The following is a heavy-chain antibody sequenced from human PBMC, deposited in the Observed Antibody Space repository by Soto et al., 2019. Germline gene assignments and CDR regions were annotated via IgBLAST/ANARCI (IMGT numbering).Heavy chain of an antibody. D-gene: IGHD2-2*01. CDR2: INPSGGST. Sequence: QVQLVQSGAEVKKPGASVKVSCKASGYTFTSYYMHWVRQAPGQGLEWMGIINPSGGSTSYAQKCPGRVTMTRDTSTSTVDMELSSLRSEDTAVYYCARGGVVLVPAAGYNWFDPWGQGTLVTVSS. J-gene: IGHJ5*02. CDR3: ARGGVVLVPAAGYNWFDP. V-gene: IGHV1-46*01. CDR1: GYTFTSYY.